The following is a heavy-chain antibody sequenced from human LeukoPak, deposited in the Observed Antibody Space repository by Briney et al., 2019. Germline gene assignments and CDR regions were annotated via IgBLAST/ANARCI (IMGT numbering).Heavy chain of an antibody. V-gene: IGHV4-59*01. D-gene: IGHD3-22*01. CDR2: IYYSGST. J-gene: IGHJ4*02. CDR3: ARGDDSSGYPHFDY. Sequence: SETLSLTCTVSGGSISSYYWSLIRQPPGKGLEWIGYIYYSGSTNYNPSLKSRVTISVDTSKNQFSLKLSSVTAADTAVYYCARGDDSSGYPHFDYWGQGTLVTVSS. CDR1: GGSISSYY.